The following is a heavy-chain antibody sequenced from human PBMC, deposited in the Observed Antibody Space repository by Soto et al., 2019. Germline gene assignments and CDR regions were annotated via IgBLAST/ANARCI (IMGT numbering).Heavy chain of an antibody. J-gene: IGHJ6*02. CDR2: SHRSGST. CDR1: GDSISSGGYS. V-gene: IGHV4-30-2*01. CDR3: ARGPVGYYYYGMDV. Sequence: PSETLSLTCAVSGDSISSGGYSWSWIRQPPGKGLEWVGYSHRSGSTYYNPSLKSRVTISVDGSKNQFYLKLSSVTAADTVVYYCARGPVGYYYYGMDVWGQGTMVTVSS.